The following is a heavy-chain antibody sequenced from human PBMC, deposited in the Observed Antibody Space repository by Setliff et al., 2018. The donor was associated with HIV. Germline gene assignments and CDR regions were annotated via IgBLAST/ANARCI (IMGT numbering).Heavy chain of an antibody. CDR3: ARVPPEYSSSSQAFDI. CDR2: IYTTGST. J-gene: IGHJ3*02. V-gene: IGHV4-59*11. Sequence: NPSETLSLTCTVSGSSISGHFWTWIRQPPGKGLEWIGYIYTTGSTNYNPSLTSRVTISVDTSKNKFSLKMRSVTAADTAVYYCARVPPEYSSSSQAFDIWGQGTKVTVS. CDR1: GSSISGHF. D-gene: IGHD6-6*01.